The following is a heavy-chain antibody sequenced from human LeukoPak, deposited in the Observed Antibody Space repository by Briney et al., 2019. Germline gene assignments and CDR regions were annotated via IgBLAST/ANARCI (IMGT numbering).Heavy chain of an antibody. Sequence: ASVKVSCKASGYTFTSYAMNWVRQAPGQGLEWMGIINPSGGSTSYAQKFQGRVTMTRDTSTSTVYMELSSLRSEDTAVYYCATPAHYGSGSYLPFDYWGQGTLVTVSS. CDR3: ATPAHYGSGSYLPFDY. J-gene: IGHJ4*02. D-gene: IGHD3-10*01. V-gene: IGHV1-46*01. CDR2: INPSGGST. CDR1: GYTFTSYA.